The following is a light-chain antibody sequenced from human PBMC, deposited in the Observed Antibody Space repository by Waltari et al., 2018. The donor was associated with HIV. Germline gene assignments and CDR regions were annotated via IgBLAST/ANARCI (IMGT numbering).Light chain of an antibody. CDR2: KDS. CDR3: QSADSSGTYWV. V-gene: IGLV3-25*03. CDR1: ALPKKY. Sequence: SYELTQPPSVSVSPGQTARIPCPGDALPKKYAYWYQQKPGQAPVLVIYKDSERPSGIPERFSGSSSGTTVTLTISGVQAEDEADYYCQSADSSGTYWVFGGGTKLTVL. J-gene: IGLJ3*02.